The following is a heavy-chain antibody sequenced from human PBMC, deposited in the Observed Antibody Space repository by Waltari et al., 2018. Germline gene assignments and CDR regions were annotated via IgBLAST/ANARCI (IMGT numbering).Heavy chain of an antibody. V-gene: IGHV4-31*01. CDR1: GGSLSSGGYY. CDR2: INYSGST. CDR3: ARAATIFGVVTSYYFDY. D-gene: IGHD3-3*01. Sequence: QVQLQESGPGLVKPSQTLSLTCTFSGGSLSSGGYYWSWIRQHPGKGLEWIGYINYSGSTYYNPSLKSLVTISVDTSKNQFSLKLSSVTAADTAVYYCARAATIFGVVTSYYFDYWGQGTLVTVSS. J-gene: IGHJ4*02.